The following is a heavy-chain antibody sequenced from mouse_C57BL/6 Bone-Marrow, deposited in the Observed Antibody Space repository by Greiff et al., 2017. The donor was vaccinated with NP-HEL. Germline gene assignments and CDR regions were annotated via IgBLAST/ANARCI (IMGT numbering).Heavy chain of an antibody. CDR1: GYTFTSYW. CDR3: ERPYGSSSYWYFDV. V-gene: IGHV1-72*01. Sequence: QVQLQQPGAELVKPGASVKLSCKASGYTFTSYWMHWVKQRPGRGLEWIGRIDPNSGGTKYNEKFKRKATLTVDKPSSTAYMQLSSLTSEDSAVYYGERPYGSSSYWYFDVWGTGTTVTVSS. CDR2: IDPNSGGT. J-gene: IGHJ1*03. D-gene: IGHD1-1*01.